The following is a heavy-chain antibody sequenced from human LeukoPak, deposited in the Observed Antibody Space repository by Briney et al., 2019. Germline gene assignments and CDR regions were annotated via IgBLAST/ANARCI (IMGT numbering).Heavy chain of an antibody. Sequence: GGSLRLSCAASGFTFSSYSMNWVRQAPGKGLEWVSSISSSSSYIYYADSVKGRFTTSRDNAKNSLYLQMNSLRAEDTAVYYCARDGAYCGGDCYSRTNDAFDIWGQGTMVTVSS. CDR1: GFTFSSYS. CDR2: ISSSSSYI. J-gene: IGHJ3*02. CDR3: ARDGAYCGGDCYSRTNDAFDI. D-gene: IGHD2-21*02. V-gene: IGHV3-21*01.